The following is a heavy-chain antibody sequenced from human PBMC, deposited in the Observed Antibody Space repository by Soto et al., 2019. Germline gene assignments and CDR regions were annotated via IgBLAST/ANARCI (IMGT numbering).Heavy chain of an antibody. CDR3: ARTRSLYYGYDY. V-gene: IGHV2-70*04. CDR2: IDWDDDK. CDR1: GFSLSTSGMR. D-gene: IGHD3-10*01. Sequence: GSGPTLVNPTQTLTLTCTFSGFSLSTSGMRVSWIRQPPGKALEWLARIDWDDDKFYSTSLKTRLTISKDTSKNQVVLTMTNMDPVDTATCYCARTRSLYYGYDYWGQGTLVTVSS. J-gene: IGHJ4*02.